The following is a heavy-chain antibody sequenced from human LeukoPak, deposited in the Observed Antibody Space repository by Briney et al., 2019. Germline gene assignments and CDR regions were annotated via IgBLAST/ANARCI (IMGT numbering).Heavy chain of an antibody. Sequence: SVKVSCKASGFTFTSSAMQGVRQARGQRLEGIGWIVVGSGNTNYAQKFQERVTVTRDMYTSTAYMELSSLRSEDTAVYYCAADRYDSSGYYHFDYWGQGTLVTVSS. CDR2: IVVGSGNT. CDR3: AADRYDSSGYYHFDY. D-gene: IGHD3-22*01. J-gene: IGHJ4*02. V-gene: IGHV1-58*02. CDR1: GFTFTSSA.